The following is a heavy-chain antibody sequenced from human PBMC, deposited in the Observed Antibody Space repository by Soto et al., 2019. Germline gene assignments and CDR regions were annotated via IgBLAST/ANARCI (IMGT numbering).Heavy chain of an antibody. V-gene: IGHV4-59*03. D-gene: IGHD3-10*01. Sequence: QVQLQESGPGLVKPSETLSLTCTVSGGSISSYYWSWIRQPPGKGLEWIGYISYSGSTNYNPSLTSRVTISVDTSKNQFSLKLRSVTAADTAVYYCAGDYYGSGEGGWFDPWGQGTLVTVSS. CDR1: GGSISSYY. CDR2: ISYSGST. CDR3: AGDYYGSGEGGWFDP. J-gene: IGHJ5*02.